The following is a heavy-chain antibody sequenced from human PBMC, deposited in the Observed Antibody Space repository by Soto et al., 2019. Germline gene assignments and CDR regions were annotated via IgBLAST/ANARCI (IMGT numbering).Heavy chain of an antibody. J-gene: IGHJ6*02. D-gene: IGHD2-21*02. V-gene: IGHV3-30-3*01. CDR3: ARPMVVTAIPPLDV. CDR2: ISYDGSNK. Sequence: PGGSLRLSCAASGFTFSSYAMHWVRQAPGKGLEWVAVISYDGSNKYYADSVKGRFTISRDNSKNTLYLQMNSLRAEDTAVYYCARPMVVTAIPPLDVWGQGTTVTVSS. CDR1: GFTFSSYA.